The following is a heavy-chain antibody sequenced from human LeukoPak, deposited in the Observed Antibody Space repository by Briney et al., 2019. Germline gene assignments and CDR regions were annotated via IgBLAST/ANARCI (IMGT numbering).Heavy chain of an antibody. J-gene: IGHJ4*02. CDR2: ISSSSTYI. V-gene: IGHV3-21*01. CDR3: ARGPSWGYSGY. D-gene: IGHD2-15*01. CDR1: GFTVSSFS. Sequence: KPGGSLRLSCASSGFTVSSFSMNWVRQAPGKGLEWVSCISSSSTYIYYADSVKGRFTISRDNAKNSLYLQMNSLRAEDTAVYYCARGPSWGYSGYWGQGTLVTVSS.